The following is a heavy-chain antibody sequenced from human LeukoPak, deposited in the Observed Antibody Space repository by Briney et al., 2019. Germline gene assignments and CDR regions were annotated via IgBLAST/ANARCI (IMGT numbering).Heavy chain of an antibody. CDR1: GFTFSSNY. D-gene: IGHD3-10*01. CDR2: IYRGIST. Sequence: SGGSLSLSCAASGFTFSSNYMSWVPQAPGQGLGGVSVIYRGISTYSPDSVKGRFTISRDNSKNTLHLQMNSLRAEDTAVYYCAKVYPGSSGRRSDYWGQGTLVTVSS. V-gene: IGHV3-53*05. J-gene: IGHJ4*02. CDR3: AKVYPGSSGRRSDY.